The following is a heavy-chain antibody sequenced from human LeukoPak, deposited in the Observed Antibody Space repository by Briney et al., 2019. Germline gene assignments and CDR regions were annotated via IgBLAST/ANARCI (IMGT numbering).Heavy chain of an antibody. Sequence: SETLSLTCTVSGGSISSYYWSWIRQPPGKGLEWSGYIYYSGSTNYNPSLKSRVTISVDTSKNQFSLKLSSVTAADTAVYYCARGSRGGGDYYYYGMDVWGQGTTVTVSS. CDR3: ARGSRGGGDYYYYGMDV. J-gene: IGHJ6*02. CDR1: GGSISSYY. V-gene: IGHV4-59*08. CDR2: IYYSGST. D-gene: IGHD3-16*01.